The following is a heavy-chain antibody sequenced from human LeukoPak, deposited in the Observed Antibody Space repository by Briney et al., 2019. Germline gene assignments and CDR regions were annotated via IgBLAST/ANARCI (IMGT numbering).Heavy chain of an antibody. J-gene: IGHJ5*02. CDR2: ISEDGGST. CDR3: AKGGNDGDWETHVNWFDP. D-gene: IGHD4-17*01. V-gene: IGHV3-43*02. CDR1: GFTFDYYA. Sequence: AGGSLRLSCAASGFTFDYYALHWVRQAPGKGLEWVTVISEDGGSTYYADSVKGRFTISRENSKNSRYLQMNRLRTEDTALYYVAKGGNDGDWETHVNWFDPWGQGTLVTASS.